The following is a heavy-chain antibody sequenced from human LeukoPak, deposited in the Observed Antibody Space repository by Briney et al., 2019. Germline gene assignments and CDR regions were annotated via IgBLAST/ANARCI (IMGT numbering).Heavy chain of an antibody. V-gene: IGHV4-59*12. CDR1: GGSISSYY. J-gene: IGHJ6*03. CDR3: ARLGSGWYYYYYYMDV. D-gene: IGHD6-19*01. Sequence: SETLSLTCTVSGGSISSYYWSWIRQPPGKGLEWIGYIYYSGSTNYNPSLKSRVTISVDTSKNQFSLKLSSVTAADTAVYYCARLGSGWYYYYYYMDVWGKGTTVTVSS. CDR2: IYYSGST.